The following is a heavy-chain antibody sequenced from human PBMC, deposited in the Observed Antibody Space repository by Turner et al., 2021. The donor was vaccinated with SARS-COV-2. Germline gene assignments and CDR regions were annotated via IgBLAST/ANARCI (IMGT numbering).Heavy chain of an antibody. CDR1: GRSISTYY. V-gene: IGHV4-59*08. CDR2: IYYKGST. Sequence: QVHLQESGPGLVKPSETLSLPCTVPGRSISTYYWSWIRQPPGKGLECIGYIYYKGSTNYNPSLKSRVTISVDTSKNQFSLKLSSVTAADTAVYYCARRGAYTSGYPLWGQGTLVTVSS. CDR3: ARRGAYTSGYPL. D-gene: IGHD3-22*01. J-gene: IGHJ4*02.